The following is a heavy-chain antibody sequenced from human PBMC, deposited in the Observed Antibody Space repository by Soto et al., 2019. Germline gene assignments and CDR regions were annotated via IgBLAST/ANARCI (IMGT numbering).Heavy chain of an antibody. V-gene: IGHV4-39*01. CDR2: IYYSGST. CDR1: GGSISSSSYY. Sequence: PSETLSLTCTVSGGSISSSSYYWGWIRQPPGKGLEWIGSIYYSGSTYYNPSLKSRVTISVDTSKNQFSLKLSSVTAADTAVYYCASPDEWLAEKYFQHWGQGTLVTVSS. D-gene: IGHD6-19*01. CDR3: ASPDEWLAEKYFQH. J-gene: IGHJ1*01.